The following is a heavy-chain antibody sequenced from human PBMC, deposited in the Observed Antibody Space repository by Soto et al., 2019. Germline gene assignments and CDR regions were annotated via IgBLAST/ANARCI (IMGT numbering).Heavy chain of an antibody. V-gene: IGHV1-2*02. D-gene: IGHD3-22*01. J-gene: IGHJ5*02. CDR2: INPNSGGT. CDR1: GYTFTGYY. CDR3: ARDAYYDSSGYYPVEWFDP. Sequence: ASVKVSFKASGYTFTGYYMHWLRQAPGQGLEWMGWINPNSGGTNYAQKFQGRVTMTRDTSISTAYMELSRLRSDDTAVYYCARDAYYDSSGYYPVEWFDPWGQGTLVTVSS.